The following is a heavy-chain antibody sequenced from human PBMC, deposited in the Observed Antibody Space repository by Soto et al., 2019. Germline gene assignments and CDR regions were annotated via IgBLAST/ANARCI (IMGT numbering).Heavy chain of an antibody. CDR2: INHSGST. V-gene: IGHV4-34*01. CDR3: ARGVGYYGSGSIVYYFDY. J-gene: IGHJ4*02. D-gene: IGHD3-10*01. CDR1: GGSFSGYY. Sequence: SETLSLTCAVYGGSFSGYYWSWIRQPPGKGLEWIGEINHSGSTNYNPSLKSRVTISVDTSKNQFSLKLSSVTAADTAVYYCARGVGYYGSGSIVYYFDYWGQGTLVTVSS.